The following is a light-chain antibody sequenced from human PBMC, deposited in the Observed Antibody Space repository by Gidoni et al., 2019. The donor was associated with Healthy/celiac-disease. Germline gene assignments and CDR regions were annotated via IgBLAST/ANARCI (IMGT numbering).Light chain of an antibody. J-gene: IGKJ1*01. CDR1: QSVSSSY. CDR3: QQYGSSPRT. CDR2: GAS. Sequence: EIVLTQSPGTLSLSPGERATLSCRASQSVSSSYLAWYQQQPGQAPRLLIYGASSRATGIPDRVSGSGSGTDFTLTISRLEPEDFAVYYCQQYGSSPRTFGQGTKVEIK. V-gene: IGKV3-20*01.